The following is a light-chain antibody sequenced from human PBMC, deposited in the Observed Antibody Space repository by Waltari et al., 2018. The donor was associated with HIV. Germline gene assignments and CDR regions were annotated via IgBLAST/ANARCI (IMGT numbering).Light chain of an antibody. J-gene: IGLJ3*02. CDR2: GKN. CDR3: NSRDSSGYHLV. CDR1: SLRNYY. V-gene: IGLV3-19*01. Sequence: SSELTQDPAVSVALGQTVRITFQGDSLRNYYASWYQQKPGQAPVLVIYGKNNRPSGIPDRVSGSSSGNTASLTITGTQAEDEADYYCNSRDSSGYHLVFGGGTRLTVL.